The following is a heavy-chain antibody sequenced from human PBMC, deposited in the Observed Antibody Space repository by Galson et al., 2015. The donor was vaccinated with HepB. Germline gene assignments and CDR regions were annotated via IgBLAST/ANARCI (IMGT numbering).Heavy chain of an antibody. CDR2: IYHSGST. CDR3: ARGGVILGYSGYGRPRDFDY. V-gene: IGHV4-38-2*02. CDR1: GYSISSGYY. J-gene: IGHJ4*02. Sequence: TLSLTCTVSGYSISSGYYWGWIRQPPGKGLEWIGSIYHSGSTYYNPSLKSRVTISVDTSKNQFSLKLSSVTAADTAVYYCARGGVILGYSGYGRPRDFDYWGQGTLVTVSS. D-gene: IGHD5-12*01.